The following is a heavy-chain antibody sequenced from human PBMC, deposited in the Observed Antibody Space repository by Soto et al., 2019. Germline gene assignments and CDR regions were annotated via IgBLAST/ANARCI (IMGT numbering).Heavy chain of an antibody. D-gene: IGHD6-19*01. V-gene: IGHV4-59*12. CDR2: IYYTGTT. CDR1: GGSISSYY. Sequence: LSLTCTVSGGSISSYYWSWIRQPPGKGLDWIGKIYYTGTTNYSPSLRSRVTLSVDTSRNQFSLELRSVTAADTAVYYCAREGGSGWYYYDYWGHGTLVTVSS. J-gene: IGHJ4*01. CDR3: AREGGSGWYYYDY.